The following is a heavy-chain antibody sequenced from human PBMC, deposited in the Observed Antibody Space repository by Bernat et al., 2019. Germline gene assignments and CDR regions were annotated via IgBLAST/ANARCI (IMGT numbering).Heavy chain of an antibody. J-gene: IGHJ4*02. D-gene: IGHD2-2*01. CDR3: ARLGRRHCGRTNCLDY. V-gene: IGHV1-46*01. Sequence: QVQLVQSGAEVKKPGASVKVSCKASGDTFTTYFMHWLRQAPGQGLEWMGLINPSGDSTTYAQRFQGRVTMTRDTSTRTLYMELSSLTSDDTAVYFCARLGRRHCGRTNCLDYWGQGTLVTVSS. CDR1: GDTFTTYF. CDR2: INPSGDST.